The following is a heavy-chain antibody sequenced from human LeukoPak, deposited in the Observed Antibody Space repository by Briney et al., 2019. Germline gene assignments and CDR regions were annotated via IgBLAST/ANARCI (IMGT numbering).Heavy chain of an antibody. CDR2: INHSGGT. J-gene: IGHJ4*02. CDR3: AREQAALGRYFDWLPFDY. V-gene: IGHV4-34*01. D-gene: IGHD3-9*01. CDR1: GGTFSGYY. Sequence: PSETLSLTCAVYGGTFSGYYWSWIRQPPGKGLEWIGEINHSGGTNYNPSLKSRVTISVDTSKNQFSLKLSSVTAADTAVYYCAREQAALGRYFDWLPFDYWGQGTLVTVSS.